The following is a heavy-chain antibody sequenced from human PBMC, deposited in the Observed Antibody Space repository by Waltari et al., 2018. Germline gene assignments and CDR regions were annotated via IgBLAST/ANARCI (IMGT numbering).Heavy chain of an antibody. J-gene: IGHJ6*03. V-gene: IGHV4-59*11. CDR2: VFHSGSI. CDR3: ARDILHSFYYYMDV. CDR1: GGSIRSHN. Sequence: QVQLQESGPRLVKPSETLSLTCTVSGGSIRSHNWRWIRQSPGKGLEWVGYVFHSGSINYNPSLKSRVTMSLDTSKSQFSLKLTSVTPADTAVYYCARDILHSFYYYMDVWGKGTMVTVSS. D-gene: IGHD5-18*01.